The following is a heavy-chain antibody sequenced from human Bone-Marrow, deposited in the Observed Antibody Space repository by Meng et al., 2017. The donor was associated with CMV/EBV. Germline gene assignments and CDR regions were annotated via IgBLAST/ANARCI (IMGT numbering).Heavy chain of an antibody. D-gene: IGHD3-10*01. CDR1: GGTISRDA. Sequence: SVKVSCKGSGGTISRDAVSWVRQAPGQGLEWMGGITPILGAANYAQKFQGRVTITTDGSTNTAYMELSSLRPEDTAIYYCARGSPPPDGEFPTRAYGYWGQGTLVTGSS. V-gene: IGHV1-69*05. CDR3: ARGSPPPDGEFPTRAYGY. CDR2: ITPILGAA. J-gene: IGHJ4*02.